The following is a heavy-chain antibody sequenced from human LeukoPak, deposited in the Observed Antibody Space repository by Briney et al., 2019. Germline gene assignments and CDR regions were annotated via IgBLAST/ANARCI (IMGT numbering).Heavy chain of an antibody. Sequence: ASVKDSCKASGYSFTSHYMHWVRQAPGQGGEWMGLINPRGTSTIYAEKFQGRIIMTRDMSTTTDYMELSSLRSDDTAVYYCARNLWFGESSDAFDMWGQGTMVTVSS. J-gene: IGHJ3*02. D-gene: IGHD3-10*01. V-gene: IGHV1-46*01. CDR1: GYSFTSHY. CDR3: ARNLWFGESSDAFDM. CDR2: INPRGTST.